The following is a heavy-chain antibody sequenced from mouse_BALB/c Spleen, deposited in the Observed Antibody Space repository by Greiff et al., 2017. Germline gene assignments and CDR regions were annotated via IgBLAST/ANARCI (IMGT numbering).Heavy chain of an antibody. CDR3: ARDGDYGYYFDY. Sequence: EVNVVESGGGLVQPGGSLKLSCAASGFTFSSYGMSWVRQTPDKRLELVATINSNGGSTYYPDSVKGRFTISRDNAKNTLYLQMSSLKSEDTAMYYCARDGDYGYYFDYWGQGTTLTVSS. CDR1: GFTFSSYG. CDR2: INSNGGST. J-gene: IGHJ2*01. D-gene: IGHD2-13*01. V-gene: IGHV5-6-3*01.